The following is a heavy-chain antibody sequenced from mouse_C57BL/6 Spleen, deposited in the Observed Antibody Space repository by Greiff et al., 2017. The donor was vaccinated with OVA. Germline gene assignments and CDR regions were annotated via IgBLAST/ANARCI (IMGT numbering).Heavy chain of an antibody. CDR2: IYPGDGDT. Sequence: VQLQQSGPELVKPGASVKISCKASGYAFSSSWMNWVKQRPGKGLEWIGRIYPGDGDTNYNGKFKGKATLTADKSSSTAYMQLSSLTSEDSAVYFCARYYGHFDYWGQGTTLTVSS. J-gene: IGHJ2*01. D-gene: IGHD1-2*01. V-gene: IGHV1-82*01. CDR1: GYAFSSSW. CDR3: ARYYGHFDY.